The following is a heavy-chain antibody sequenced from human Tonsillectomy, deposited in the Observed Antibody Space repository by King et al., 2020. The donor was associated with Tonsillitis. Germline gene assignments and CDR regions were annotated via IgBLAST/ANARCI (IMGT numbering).Heavy chain of an antibody. V-gene: IGHV3-7*03. D-gene: IGHD4-23*01. CDR3: ARDPAGGYGGNYYFDF. CDR2: INQEGSEK. CDR1: AFTFSSYW. J-gene: IGHJ4*02. Sequence: VQLVESGGGLVQPGGSLRLSCAASAFTFSSYWMSWVRQAPGKGLEWVANINQEGSEKYYVDSVKGRFTVSRDNAKNSLYLQMNSLRAEDTALYYCARDPAGGYGGNYYFDFWGQGTLVTVSS.